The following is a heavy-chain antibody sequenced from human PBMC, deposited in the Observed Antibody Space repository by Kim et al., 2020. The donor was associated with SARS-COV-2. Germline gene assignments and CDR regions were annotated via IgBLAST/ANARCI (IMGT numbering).Heavy chain of an antibody. CDR2: INHSGST. J-gene: IGHJ4*02. V-gene: IGHV4-34*01. CDR1: GGSFSGYS. CDR3: VRGLPGY. Sequence: SETLSLTCAVYGGSFSGYSWHWIRQPPGKGLEWIGQINHSGSTKYNPSLESRASISIDPSKNQFSLKLTSVTAADTAVYFCVRGLPGYWAQGTLVTVSS.